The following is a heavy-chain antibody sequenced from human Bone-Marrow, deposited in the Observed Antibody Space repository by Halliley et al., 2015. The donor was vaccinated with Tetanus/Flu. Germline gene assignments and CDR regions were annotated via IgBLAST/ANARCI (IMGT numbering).Heavy chain of an antibody. J-gene: IGHJ5*02. D-gene: IGHD6-19*01. CDR2: MNGYKGAT. Sequence: GWMNGYKGATRYAQKYPGRVTVTIDTSTSTAYMELRSLRSDDTAIYYCARVGSGWYNNWFDPWGQGTLVTVSS. V-gene: IGHV1-18*01. CDR3: ARVGSGWYNNWFDP.